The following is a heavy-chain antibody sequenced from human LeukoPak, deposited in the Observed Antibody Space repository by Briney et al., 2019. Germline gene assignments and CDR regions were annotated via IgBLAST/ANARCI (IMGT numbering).Heavy chain of an antibody. Sequence: GGSLRLSCAASGFTFSSYAMSWVRQAPGKGLEWVSAISGSGGSTYYADSVKGRFTISRDNAKNSLYLQMNSLRAEDTAVYYCARGDEDFDYWGQGTLVTVSS. V-gene: IGHV3-23*01. J-gene: IGHJ4*02. D-gene: IGHD3-16*01. CDR2: ISGSGGST. CDR3: ARGDEDFDY. CDR1: GFTFSSYA.